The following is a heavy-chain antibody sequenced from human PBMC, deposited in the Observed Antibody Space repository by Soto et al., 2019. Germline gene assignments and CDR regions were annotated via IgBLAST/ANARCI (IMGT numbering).Heavy chain of an antibody. J-gene: IGHJ4*02. Sequence: PGGSLRLSCAASGFTFSSYAMSWVRQPPGKGLEWVSAISGSGGSTYYADSVKGRFTISRDNSKNTLYLQMNSLRAEDTAVYYCAKAPPLPYYDSSGYTTAGFDYWGQGTLVTVSS. V-gene: IGHV3-23*01. D-gene: IGHD3-22*01. CDR1: GFTFSSYA. CDR3: AKAPPLPYYDSSGYTTAGFDY. CDR2: ISGSGGST.